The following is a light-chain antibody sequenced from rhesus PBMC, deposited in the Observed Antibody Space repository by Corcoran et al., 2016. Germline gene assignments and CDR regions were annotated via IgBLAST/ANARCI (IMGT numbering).Light chain of an antibody. Sequence: DIVMTQTPLSLPITPGEPASISCRSSQSLLPSNGNTYLHWYLQKPGQSPRLLIYGGSNRASGVPDRFSGSGSGTEFTLKISKVEAEDVGVYYCVQAIAFPYSFGQGTKVEIK. J-gene: IGKJ2*01. CDR2: GGS. V-gene: IGKV2-72*01. CDR3: VQAIAFPYS. CDR1: QSLLPSNGNTY.